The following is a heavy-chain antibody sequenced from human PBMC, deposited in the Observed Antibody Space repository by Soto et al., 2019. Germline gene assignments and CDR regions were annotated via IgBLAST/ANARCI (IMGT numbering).Heavy chain of an antibody. CDR2: ISGNNGNT. V-gene: IGHV1-18*01. D-gene: IGHD3-10*01. CDR1: VYPFTSYG. Sequence: ASVKVSCKASVYPFTSYGISWVRQAPGQGLEWMGWISGNNGNTNYPQKFQGRVTMTTDISTSAVYMELRSLRSDDTAVYYCARDMWSFGSGSYSVDYWGQGTLVTVSS. CDR3: ARDMWSFGSGSYSVDY. J-gene: IGHJ4*02.